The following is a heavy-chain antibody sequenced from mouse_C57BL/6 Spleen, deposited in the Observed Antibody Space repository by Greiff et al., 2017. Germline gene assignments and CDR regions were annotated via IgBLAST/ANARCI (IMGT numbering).Heavy chain of an antibody. CDR3: TRSRAFYGNHWYFEG. CDR1: GYTFTSYW. V-gene: IGHV1-5*01. Sequence: EVQLQQSGTVLARPGASVKMSCKTSGYTFTSYWMHWVKQRPGQGLEWIGAIYPGNSDTSYNQKFKGKAKLTAVTSASTAYMELSSLTKEDSAVYYGTRSRAFYGNHWYFEGWGTGTTVTVAS. D-gene: IGHD2-10*01. J-gene: IGHJ1*03. CDR2: IYPGNSDT.